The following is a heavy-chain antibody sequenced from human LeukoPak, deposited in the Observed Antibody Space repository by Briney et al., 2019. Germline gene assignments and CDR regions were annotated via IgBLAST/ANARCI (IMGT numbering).Heavy chain of an antibody. CDR1: GGTFSSYA. V-gene: IGHV1-69*13. CDR3: ARGSTAMVTPDY. J-gene: IGHJ4*02. CDR2: IIPIFGTA. D-gene: IGHD5-18*01. Sequence: SVKVSCKASGGTFSSYAISWVRQAPGQGLEWMGGIIPIFGTANYAQKFQGRVTITADESTSTAYMELSSLGSEDTAVYYCARGSTAMVTPDYWGQGTLVTVSS.